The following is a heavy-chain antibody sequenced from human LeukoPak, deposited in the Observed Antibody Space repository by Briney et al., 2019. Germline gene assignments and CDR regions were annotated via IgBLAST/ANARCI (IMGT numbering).Heavy chain of an antibody. CDR2: IYYSGST. CDR1: GGSISSGGYY. V-gene: IGHV4-31*03. CDR3: ARGDGSWFDP. Sequence: SETLSLTCTVSGGSISSGGYYWSWIRQHPGKGLEWIGYIYYSGSTYYNPSLKSRVTISVDTSKNQFSLKLSSVTAADTAVYYCARGDGSWFDPWGQGTLVTVSS. D-gene: IGHD1-26*01. J-gene: IGHJ5*02.